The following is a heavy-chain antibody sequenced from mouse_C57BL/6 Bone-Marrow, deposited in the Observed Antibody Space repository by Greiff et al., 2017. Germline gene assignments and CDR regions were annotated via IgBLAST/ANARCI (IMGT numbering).Heavy chain of an antibody. CDR1: GYTFTSYW. V-gene: IGHV1-55*01. CDR3: ARGLLRRY. J-gene: IGHJ2*01. Sequence: QVQLQQPGAELVKPGASVKMSCKASGYTFTSYWITWVKQRPGQGLEWIGDIYPGSGSTNYNEKFKSKATLTVATSSSTAYMQLSSLTSEDSAVYYCARGLLRRYWGQGTTLTVSS. D-gene: IGHD1-1*01. CDR2: IYPGSGST.